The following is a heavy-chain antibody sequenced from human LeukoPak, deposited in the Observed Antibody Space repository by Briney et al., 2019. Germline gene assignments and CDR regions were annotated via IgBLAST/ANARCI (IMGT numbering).Heavy chain of an antibody. CDR2: INPNSGGT. D-gene: IGHD2-15*01. V-gene: IGHV1-2*02. Sequence: VASVTVSCKASGYTFTGYYMHWVRQAPGQGLEWMGWINPNSGGTNYAQKFQGRVTMTRDTSISTAYMELSRLRSDDTAVYYCARGDIVVVVAATGAFDVWGQGTMVTVSS. CDR1: GYTFTGYY. J-gene: IGHJ3*01. CDR3: ARGDIVVVVAATGAFDV.